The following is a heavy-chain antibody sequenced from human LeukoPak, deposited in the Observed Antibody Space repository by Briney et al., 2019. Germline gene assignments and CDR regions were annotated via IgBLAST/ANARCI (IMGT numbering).Heavy chain of an antibody. J-gene: IGHJ4*02. CDR3: ARGADLWFGELYGY. V-gene: IGHV4-34*01. CDR1: GGSFSGYY. CDR2: INHSGST. Sequence: SETLSLTCAVYGGSFSGYYWSWIRQPPGKGLEWIGEINHSGSTNYNPSLKSRVTISVDTSKNQFSLKLSSVTAADTAVYYCARGADLWFGELYGYWGQGTLVTVPS. D-gene: IGHD3-10*01.